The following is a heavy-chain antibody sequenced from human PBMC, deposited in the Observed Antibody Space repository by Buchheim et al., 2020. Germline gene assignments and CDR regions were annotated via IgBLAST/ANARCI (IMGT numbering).Heavy chain of an antibody. D-gene: IGHD3-3*01. CDR3: ARDPRYYDFWSGYSTNYYYYGMDV. V-gene: IGHV3-33*01. CDR2: IWYDGSNK. Sequence: QVQLVESGGGVVQPGRSLRLSCAASGVTFSSYGMHWVRQAPGKGLEWVAVIWYDGSNKYYADSVKGRFTISRDNSKNTLYLQMNSLRAEDTAVYYCARDPRYYDFWSGYSTNYYYYGMDVWGQGTT. CDR1: GVTFSSYG. J-gene: IGHJ6*02.